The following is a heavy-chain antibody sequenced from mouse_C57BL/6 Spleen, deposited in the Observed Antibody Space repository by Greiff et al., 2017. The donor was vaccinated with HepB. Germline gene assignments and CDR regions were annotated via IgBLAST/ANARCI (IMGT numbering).Heavy chain of an antibody. CDR2: IDPEDGET. Sequence: DVKLVESGAELVKPGASVKLSCTASGFNIKDYYMHWVKQRTEQGLEWIGRIDPEDGETKYAPKFQGKATITADTSSNTAYLQLSSLTSEDTAVYYCAGYYYGNYFDYWGQGTTLTVSS. V-gene: IGHV14-2*01. J-gene: IGHJ2*01. CDR3: AGYYYGNYFDY. CDR1: GFNIKDYY. D-gene: IGHD1-1*01.